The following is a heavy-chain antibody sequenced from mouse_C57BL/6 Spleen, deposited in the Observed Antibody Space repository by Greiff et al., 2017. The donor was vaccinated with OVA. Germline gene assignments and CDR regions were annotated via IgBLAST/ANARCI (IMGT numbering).Heavy chain of an antibody. Sequence: QVQLQQSGAELVKPGASVKLSCKASGYTFTEYTIHWVKQRSGQGLEWIGWFYPGSGSLKYNEKFKDKATLTADKSSSSVYMELSRLTSEDSAVYFSARHEEGLYYFDYWGQGTTLTVSS. CDR2: FYPGSGSL. J-gene: IGHJ2*01. CDR3: ARHEEGLYYFDY. V-gene: IGHV1-62-2*01. CDR1: GYTFTEYT.